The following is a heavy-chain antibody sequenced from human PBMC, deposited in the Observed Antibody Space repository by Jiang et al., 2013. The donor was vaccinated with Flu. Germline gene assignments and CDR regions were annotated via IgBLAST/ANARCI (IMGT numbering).Heavy chain of an antibody. CDR2: IYPGDSDT. D-gene: IGHD3-10*01. CDR3: AGAPYGSGRPNWFDP. V-gene: IGHV5-51*01. J-gene: IGHJ5*02. Sequence: KGLEWMGIIYPGDSDTRYSPSFQGQVTISADKSISTAYLQWSSLKASDTAMYYCAGAPYGSGRPNWFDPWGQGTLVTVSS.